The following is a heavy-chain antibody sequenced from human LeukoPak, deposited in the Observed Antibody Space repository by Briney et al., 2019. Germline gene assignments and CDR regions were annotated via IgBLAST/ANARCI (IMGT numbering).Heavy chain of an antibody. CDR1: GYSISSDYY. Sequence: PSETLSLTCAVSGYSISSDYYWGWIRQPPGKGLEWIGSIFHSGSTYYNPSLKSRVNMSVDTSKNQISLKLSSVTAADTAVYYCARASGSYGSGSYYYYGMDVWGKGTTVTVSS. D-gene: IGHD3-10*01. J-gene: IGHJ6*04. V-gene: IGHV4-38-2*01. CDR3: ARASGSYGSGSYYYYGMDV. CDR2: IFHSGST.